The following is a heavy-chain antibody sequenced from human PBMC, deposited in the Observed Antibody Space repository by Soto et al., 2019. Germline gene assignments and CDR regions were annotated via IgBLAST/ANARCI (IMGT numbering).Heavy chain of an antibody. V-gene: IGHV3-21*01. CDR1: GFTFSSYS. CDR2: ISSSSGYI. J-gene: IGHJ3*01. Sequence: EVQLVESGGGLVKPGGSLRLSCAASGFTFSSYSMNWVRQAPGKGLEWVSSISSSSGYIYYADSVKGRFTISRDNAKNSLYLQMNSLRAEDTAVYYCARDGMTAISPHAFDVWGQGTMFTVSS. CDR3: ARDGMTAISPHAFDV. D-gene: IGHD2-21*02.